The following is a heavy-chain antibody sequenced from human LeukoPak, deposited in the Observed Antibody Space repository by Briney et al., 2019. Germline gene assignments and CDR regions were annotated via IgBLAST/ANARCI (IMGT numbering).Heavy chain of an antibody. J-gene: IGHJ4*02. CDR2: IKQDGSEK. V-gene: IGHV3-7*03. D-gene: IGHD3-22*01. CDR1: GFTCTSYW. CDR3: ARHPNYYDSSGYYKGFDC. Sequence: GGSLRLSCAASGFTCTSYWMSWVRQAPGKGLEWVASIKQDGSEKYYVDSVKGRFTISRDNAKNSLNLQMNSLRAEDTAVYYCARHPNYYDSSGYYKGFDCWGQGTLVTVSS.